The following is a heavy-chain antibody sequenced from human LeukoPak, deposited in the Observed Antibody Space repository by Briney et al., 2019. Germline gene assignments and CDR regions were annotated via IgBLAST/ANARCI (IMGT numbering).Heavy chain of an antibody. Sequence: ASVKVSCKASGYTFTSYGISWVRQAPGQRLEWMGWIIPILGIANYAQKFQGRVTITADKSTSTAYMELSSLRSEDTAVYYCARVSVGYGGNSVTGMDVWGQGTTVTVSS. D-gene: IGHD4-23*01. J-gene: IGHJ6*02. CDR1: GYTFTSYG. CDR2: IIPILGIA. V-gene: IGHV1-69*10. CDR3: ARVSVGYGGNSVTGMDV.